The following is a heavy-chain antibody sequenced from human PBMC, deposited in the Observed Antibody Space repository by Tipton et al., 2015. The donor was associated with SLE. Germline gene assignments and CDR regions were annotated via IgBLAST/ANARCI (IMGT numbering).Heavy chain of an antibody. CDR1: GYTFTSYD. Sequence: QSGAEVKKPGSSVKVSCKASGYTFTSYDINWVRQATGQGLEWMGWMNPNSGNTGYAQKFQGRVTMTRNTSISTAYMELSSLRSEDTAVYYCARAGSLTIFGVVILGGMDVWGQGTTVTVSS. J-gene: IGHJ6*02. CDR3: ARAGSLTIFGVVILGGMDV. CDR2: MNPNSGNT. V-gene: IGHV1-8*02. D-gene: IGHD3-3*01.